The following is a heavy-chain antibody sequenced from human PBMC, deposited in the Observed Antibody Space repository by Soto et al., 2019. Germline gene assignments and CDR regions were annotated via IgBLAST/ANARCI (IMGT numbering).Heavy chain of an antibody. V-gene: IGHV1-18*01. Sequence: ASVKVSCKASGYTFTSYGISWVRQAPGQGIEWMGWISAYNGNTNYAQKLQGRVTMTTDTSTSTAYMELRSLRSDDTAVYYCARDSYHYDIFTGYPYYYYGMDVWGQGTTVTVSS. CDR3: ARDSYHYDIFTGYPYYYYGMDV. J-gene: IGHJ6*02. CDR1: GYTFTSYG. CDR2: ISAYNGNT. D-gene: IGHD3-9*01.